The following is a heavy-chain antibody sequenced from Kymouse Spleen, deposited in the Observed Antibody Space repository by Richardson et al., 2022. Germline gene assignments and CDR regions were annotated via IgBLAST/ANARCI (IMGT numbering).Heavy chain of an antibody. CDR3: ARRSGYDVPYFDY. J-gene: IGHJ4*02. CDR2: INHSGST. CDR1: GGSFSGYY. Sequence: QVQLQQWGAGLLKPSETLSLTCAVYGGSFSGYYWSWIRQPPGKGLEWIGEINHSGSTNYNPSLKSRVTISVDTSKNQFSLKLSSVTAADTAVYYCARRSGYDVPYFDYWGQGTLVTVSS. V-gene: IGHV4-34*01. D-gene: IGHD5-12*01.